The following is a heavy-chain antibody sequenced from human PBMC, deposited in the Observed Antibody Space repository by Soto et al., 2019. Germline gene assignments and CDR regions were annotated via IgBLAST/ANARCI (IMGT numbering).Heavy chain of an antibody. D-gene: IGHD5-18*01. J-gene: IGHJ4*02. V-gene: IGHV1-69*02. Sequence: SVKVSCKASGGTFSSYTISWVRQAPGQGLEWIGRIIPILGIANYAQKFQGRVTITADKSTSTAYMELSSLRSEDTAVYYCAKNSRGYSYGPFDYWGQGTLVTVSS. CDR2: IIPILGIA. CDR1: GGTFSSYT. CDR3: AKNSRGYSYGPFDY.